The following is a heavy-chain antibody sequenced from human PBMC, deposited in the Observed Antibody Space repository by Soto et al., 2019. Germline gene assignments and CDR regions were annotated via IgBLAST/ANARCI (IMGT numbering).Heavy chain of an antibody. CDR3: ARATPVFYYSSSWSLDY. D-gene: IGHD6-13*01. J-gene: IGHJ4*02. CDR2: ISYSGST. CDR1: GGSFSGYY. V-gene: IGHV4-59*01. Sequence: PSETLSLTCAVYGGSFSGYYWTWIRQPPGKGLEWIGYISYSGSTNYNPSLKSRVTISVDTSKNQFSLKLSSVTAADTAVYYCARATPVFYYSSSWSLDYWGQGTLVTVS.